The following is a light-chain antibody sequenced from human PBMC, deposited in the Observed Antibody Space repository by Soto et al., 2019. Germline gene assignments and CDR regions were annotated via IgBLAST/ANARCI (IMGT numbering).Light chain of an antibody. Sequence: DIHMTQSPSSLSASVGDTVTISCRASQTIMTYLNWYQLKPGKPPRLLIYAASSLQSGVPSRFSGSGSGTDFTLTISSLQPEDFATYSCQQSYNSPQTFGRGTKVDIK. CDR1: QTIMTY. V-gene: IGKV1-39*01. J-gene: IGKJ1*01. CDR3: QQSYNSPQT. CDR2: AAS.